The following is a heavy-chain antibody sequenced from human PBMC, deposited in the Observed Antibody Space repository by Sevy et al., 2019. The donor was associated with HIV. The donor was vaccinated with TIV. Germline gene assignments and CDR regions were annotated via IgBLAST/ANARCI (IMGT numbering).Heavy chain of an antibody. J-gene: IGHJ1*01. CDR2: IIPIFATV. Sequence: ASVKVSCKASGGTFRQFPISWVRQAPGQGLEWMGGIIPIFATVNYAEKFQGRVTITADESTSTGYMELSSLRSEDTAVYYCARGPGVVVAATYPAEYFQHWGQGTLVTVSS. CDR3: ARGPGVVVAATYPAEYFQH. D-gene: IGHD2-15*01. V-gene: IGHV1-69*13. CDR1: GGTFRQFP.